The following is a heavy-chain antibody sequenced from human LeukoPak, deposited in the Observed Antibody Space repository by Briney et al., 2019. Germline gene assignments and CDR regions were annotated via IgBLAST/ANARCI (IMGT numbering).Heavy chain of an antibody. Sequence: ASVKVSCKASGYTFNRYGISWVRQAPGQGLEWMGWISAYNGNTKNAQNLQGRVTMTTDTSTTTAYMGLRSLRSDDTAVYYCARGHSTSWPEYFQHWGQGTLVTVSS. V-gene: IGHV1-18*01. CDR1: GYTFNRYG. CDR3: ARGHSTSWPEYFQH. CDR2: ISAYNGNT. D-gene: IGHD6-13*01. J-gene: IGHJ1*01.